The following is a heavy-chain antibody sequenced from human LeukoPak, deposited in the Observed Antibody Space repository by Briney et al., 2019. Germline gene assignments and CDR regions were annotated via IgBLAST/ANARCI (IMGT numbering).Heavy chain of an antibody. CDR2: IYPGDSDT. CDR3: ARADSEGYYY. Sequence: GESLKISCKGSGYRFTIYWIGWVRQMPGKGLEWMGFIYPGDSDTRYSPSFQGQVTISADKYISTAYLQWSTLKASDTDMYCGARADSEGYYYWGQGTLVTVSS. D-gene: IGHD1-26*01. V-gene: IGHV5-51*01. J-gene: IGHJ4*02. CDR1: GYRFTIYW.